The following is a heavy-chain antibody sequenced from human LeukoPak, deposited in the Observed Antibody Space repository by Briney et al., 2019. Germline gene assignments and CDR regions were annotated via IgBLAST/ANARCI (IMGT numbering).Heavy chain of an antibody. CDR1: GYTFTGYY. V-gene: IGHV1-2*02. J-gene: IGHJ4*02. CDR2: INPNSGGT. CDR3: ARDMVPAAYYYFDY. Sequence: WASVKVSCKASGYTFTGYYMHWVRQAPGQGLEWMGWINPNSGGTNYAQKFQGRVTMTRDTSISTAYMELSRLRPDDTAVYYCARDMVPAAYYYFDYWGQGTLVTVSS. D-gene: IGHD2-2*01.